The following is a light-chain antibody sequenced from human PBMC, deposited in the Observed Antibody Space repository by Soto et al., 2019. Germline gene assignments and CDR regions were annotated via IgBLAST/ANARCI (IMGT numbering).Light chain of an antibody. CDR1: TSDVGGYNF. CDR2: EVS. CDR3: SSYTSSGTRV. J-gene: IGLJ1*01. V-gene: IGLV2-14*01. Sequence: QSALTQPASVSGSPGQSITISCTGTTSDVGGYNFVSWYQLHPGKAPKLMIFEVSNRPSGVSNRFSGCKSGNTASLTISGLQAEDEADYYCSSYTSSGTRVFGTGTKVTVL.